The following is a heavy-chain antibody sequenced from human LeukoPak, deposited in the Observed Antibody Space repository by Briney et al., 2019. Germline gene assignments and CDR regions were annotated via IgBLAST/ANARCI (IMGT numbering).Heavy chain of an antibody. V-gene: IGHV3-30*04. CDR1: GFTFSSYA. Sequence: GGSLRLSCVASGFTFSSYAMHWVRQAPGKGLEWVAVISYDGSNKYYADSVKSRFTISRDNSKNTLYLQMNSLRAEDTAVYYCAKDSGSYYNPFYYYYYYMDVWGKGTTVTVSS. CDR2: ISYDGSNK. D-gene: IGHD1-26*01. J-gene: IGHJ6*03. CDR3: AKDSGSYYNPFYYYYYYMDV.